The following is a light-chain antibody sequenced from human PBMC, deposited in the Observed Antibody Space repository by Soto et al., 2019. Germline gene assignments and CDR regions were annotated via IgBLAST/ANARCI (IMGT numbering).Light chain of an antibody. CDR1: SSNIGSNS. CDR2: SSN. V-gene: IGLV1-44*01. CDR3: AAWDDSLNVWV. J-gene: IGLJ3*02. Sequence: QSVLTQPPSASGTPGQRVTISCSGSSSNIGSNSVNWYQQLPGTAPKLLIYSSNQRPSGVPDRFSGSQSGTSASLAISGLQSEDEADYYCAAWDDSLNVWVFGGGTKLTVL.